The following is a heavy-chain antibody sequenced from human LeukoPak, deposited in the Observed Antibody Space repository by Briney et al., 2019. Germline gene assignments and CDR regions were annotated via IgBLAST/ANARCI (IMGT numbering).Heavy chain of an antibody. Sequence: GGSLRLSCAASGFIFNNYAMSWVRQAPGRGLEWVSTISGSGGRTNYADSVRGRVTISRDNSKNTVYLEMSSLRAEDTAIYYCAKVYYSSSYYDFGSWGQGTLVTVSS. CDR1: GFIFNNYA. CDR2: ISGSGGRT. V-gene: IGHV3-23*01. J-gene: IGHJ4*02. D-gene: IGHD6-13*01. CDR3: AKVYYSSSYYDFGS.